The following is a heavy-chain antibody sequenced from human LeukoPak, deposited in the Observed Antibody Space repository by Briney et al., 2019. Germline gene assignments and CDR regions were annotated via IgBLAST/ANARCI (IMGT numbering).Heavy chain of an antibody. V-gene: IGHV4-39*01. Sequence: PQTLSLTCTVAGGSISSSSYYWGWLRQPPGKGREWIRRIYYRASTYYNPSLKSRVTISVDTSKNQFSLKLSSVTAADTAVYYCARSTALGLWFGGQWFGEATRFDPWGQGTLVTVSS. CDR1: GGSISSSSYY. CDR3: ARSTALGLWFGGQWFGEATRFDP. D-gene: IGHD3-10*01. J-gene: IGHJ5*02. CDR2: IYYRAST.